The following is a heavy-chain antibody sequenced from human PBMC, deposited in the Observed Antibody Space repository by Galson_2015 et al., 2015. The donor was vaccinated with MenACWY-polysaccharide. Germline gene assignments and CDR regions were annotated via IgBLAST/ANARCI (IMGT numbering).Heavy chain of an antibody. D-gene: IGHD6-19*01. CDR1: GFTFSSYG. Sequence: SLRLSCAASGFTFSSYGMNWVRQAPGRGLEWVSYIGSSGSLIYYADSVKGRFTVSRDNAKNSLYLQMSSLRAEDTAVYYCAREAGSGWKEFDFWGQGTLVTVSS. J-gene: IGHJ4*02. CDR3: AREAGSGWKEFDF. V-gene: IGHV3-48*03. CDR2: IGSSGSLI.